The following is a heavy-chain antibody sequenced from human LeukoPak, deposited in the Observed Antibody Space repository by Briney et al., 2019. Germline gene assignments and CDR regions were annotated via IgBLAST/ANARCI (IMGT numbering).Heavy chain of an antibody. Sequence: PSETLSLTCTVSGGSISSYYWSWIRQPPGKGLEWIGYIYYSGSTNYNPSLKSRVTISVDTSKNQFSLKLSSVTAADTAVYYCASLVLYGGNSENAFDIWGQGTMVTVSS. CDR2: IYYSGST. CDR3: ASLVLYGGNSENAFDI. J-gene: IGHJ3*02. D-gene: IGHD4-23*01. CDR1: GGSISSYY. V-gene: IGHV4-59*08.